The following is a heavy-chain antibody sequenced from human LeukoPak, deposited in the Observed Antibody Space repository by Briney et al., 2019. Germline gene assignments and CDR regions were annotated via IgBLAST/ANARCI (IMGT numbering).Heavy chain of an antibody. Sequence: SVKVSCKASGGTFSSYTISWVRQAPGQGLEWMGRIIPILGIANYAQKFQGRVTITADKSTSTAYMELSSLRSEDTAVYYCARDPAAISSFKWFDPWGQGTLVTASS. CDR1: GGTFSSYT. J-gene: IGHJ5*02. V-gene: IGHV1-69*04. CDR3: ARDPAAISSFKWFDP. D-gene: IGHD2-2*02. CDR2: IIPILGIA.